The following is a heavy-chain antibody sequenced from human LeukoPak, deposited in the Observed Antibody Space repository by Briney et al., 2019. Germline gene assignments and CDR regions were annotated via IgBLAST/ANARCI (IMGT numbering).Heavy chain of an antibody. J-gene: IGHJ4*02. Sequence: GGSLRLSCAASGFTFSNYPMHWVRQAPGKGLEWVAVVSDDGNNIYYADSVKGRFTISRDNSKNTLYLQMNSLRAEDTAVYYCAKSLGGDYGSGSYYVVFDSWGQGTLVTVSS. CDR3: AKSLGGDYGSGSYYVVFDS. D-gene: IGHD3-10*01. V-gene: IGHV3-30*04. CDR2: VSDDGNNI. CDR1: GFTFSNYP.